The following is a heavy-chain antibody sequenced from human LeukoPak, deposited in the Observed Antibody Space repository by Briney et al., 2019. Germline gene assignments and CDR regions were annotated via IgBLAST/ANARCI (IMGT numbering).Heavy chain of an antibody. J-gene: IGHJ4*02. CDR2: IYTRGNT. CDR1: GGSISSYY. D-gene: IGHD2-15*01. CDR3: AREQRDIGISDYFDY. Sequence: PSQTLSLTCTVSGGSISSYYWSWIRQPAGKGLEWIGRIYTRGNTNYNPSLKSRVTLSVDTSKNQFSLKLSSVTAADTAVYYCAREQRDIGISDYFDYWGQGTLVAVSS. V-gene: IGHV4-4*07.